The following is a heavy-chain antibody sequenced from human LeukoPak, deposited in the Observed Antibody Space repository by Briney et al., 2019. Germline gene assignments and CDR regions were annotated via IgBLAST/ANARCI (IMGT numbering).Heavy chain of an antibody. D-gene: IGHD1-26*01. V-gene: IGHV3-23*01. CDR3: AKVQGATTWFDP. CDR2: ISGSGGST. J-gene: IGHJ5*02. Sequence: GGSLRLSCTASGFTFSSYVMSWVRQAPGKGLEWVSAISGSGGSTYYADSVKGRFTISRDNSKNTLYLQMNSLRAEDTAVYYCAKVQGATTWFDPWGQGTLVTVSS. CDR1: GFTFSSYV.